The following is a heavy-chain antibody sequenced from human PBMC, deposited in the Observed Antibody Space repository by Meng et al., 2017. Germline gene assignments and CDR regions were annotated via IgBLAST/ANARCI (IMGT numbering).Heavy chain of an antibody. V-gene: IGHV3-53*01. J-gene: IGHJ4*02. CDR2: IYSGGST. CDR1: GFSVTTSY. CDR3: ARDSSSGWYHNY. Sequence: EVQLVESGGGLVQPGGSLRLSCTASGFSVTTSYMSWVRQAPGKGLEWVSVIYSGGSTYYADSVKGRFSISRDNSKNTLYLQMNSLRAEDTAVYFCARDSSSGWYHNYWGQGTLVTVSS. D-gene: IGHD6-19*01.